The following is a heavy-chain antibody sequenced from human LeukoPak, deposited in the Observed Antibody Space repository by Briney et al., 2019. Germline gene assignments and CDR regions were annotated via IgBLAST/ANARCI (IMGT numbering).Heavy chain of an antibody. CDR2: IIPIFGTA. V-gene: IGHV1-69*05. CDR1: GGTFSSYA. Sequence: SVKVSCKASGGTFSSYAISWVRQAPGQGLEWMGGIIPIFGTANYAQNFQGRVTMTRDTSTSTVYMELSSLRSEDTAVYYYVRVRDGYNDAFDIWGQGTMVTVSS. J-gene: IGHJ3*02. CDR3: VRVRDGYNDAFDI. D-gene: IGHD5-24*01.